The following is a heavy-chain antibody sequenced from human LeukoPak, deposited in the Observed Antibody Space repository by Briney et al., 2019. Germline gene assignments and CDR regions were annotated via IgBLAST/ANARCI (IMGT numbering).Heavy chain of an antibody. Sequence: GGSLRLSCAASGFTFSSYAMSWVRQAPGKGLEWVSAISGSGGSTYYAESVKGRFTISRDNSKNTLYLQMNSLRAEDTAVYYCAKHAIVVVPAAISIWFDPWGQGTLVTVSS. D-gene: IGHD2-2*01. V-gene: IGHV3-23*01. J-gene: IGHJ5*02. CDR1: GFTFSSYA. CDR2: ISGSGGST. CDR3: AKHAIVVVPAAISIWFDP.